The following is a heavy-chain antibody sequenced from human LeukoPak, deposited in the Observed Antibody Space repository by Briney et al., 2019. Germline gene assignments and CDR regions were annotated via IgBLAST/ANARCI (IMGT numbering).Heavy chain of an antibody. CDR2: IYSGGST. Sequence: GGSLRLSCAASGFTVSSNYMSWVRQAPGKGLEWVSVIYSGGSTYYADSVKGRFTISRDNSKNTLYLQMTSLRAEDTARYYCAKHPRLVRYFDSWGQGTLVTASS. V-gene: IGHV3-53*01. D-gene: IGHD6-6*01. CDR1: GFTVSSNY. J-gene: IGHJ4*02. CDR3: AKHPRLVRYFDS.